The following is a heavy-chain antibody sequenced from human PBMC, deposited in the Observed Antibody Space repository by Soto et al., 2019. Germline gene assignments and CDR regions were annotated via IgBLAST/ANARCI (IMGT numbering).Heavy chain of an antibody. Sequence: GSLRLSCAASGFTFSSYAMSWVRQAPGKGLEWVSAISGSGGSTYYADSVKGRFTISRDNSKNTLYLQMNSLRAEDTAVYYCAKAKYSSSSWNYYGMDVWGQGTTVTVSS. V-gene: IGHV3-23*01. CDR3: AKAKYSSSSWNYYGMDV. D-gene: IGHD6-6*01. CDR2: ISGSGGST. CDR1: GFTFSSYA. J-gene: IGHJ6*02.